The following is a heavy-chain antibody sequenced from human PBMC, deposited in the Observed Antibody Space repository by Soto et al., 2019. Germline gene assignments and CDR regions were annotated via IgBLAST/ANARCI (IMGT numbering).Heavy chain of an antibody. CDR3: ARDIVVVPAAMLDYYYGMDV. CDR1: GYTFTSYG. Sequence: QVQLVQSGAEVKKPGASVKVSCKASGYTFTSYGISWVRQAPGQGLEWRGWISAYNGNTNYAQKLQGRVTMTTDTSTSTAYMELRSLRSDDTAVYYCARDIVVVPAAMLDYYYGMDVWGQGTTVTVSS. CDR2: ISAYNGNT. V-gene: IGHV1-18*01. J-gene: IGHJ6*02. D-gene: IGHD2-2*01.